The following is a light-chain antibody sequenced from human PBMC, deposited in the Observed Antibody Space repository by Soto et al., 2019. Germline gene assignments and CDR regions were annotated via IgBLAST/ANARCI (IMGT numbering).Light chain of an antibody. CDR3: SSYTSSSTSWV. Sequence: QSALTQPASVSGSPGQSITISCTGTSSEVGGYNYVSWYQQHPGKAPKLMIYEVSNRPSGVSNRFSGAKSGNTASLTISGLQAEDEADYYCSSYTSSSTSWVFGGGTKLTVL. CDR1: SSEVGGYNY. J-gene: IGLJ3*02. CDR2: EVS. V-gene: IGLV2-14*01.